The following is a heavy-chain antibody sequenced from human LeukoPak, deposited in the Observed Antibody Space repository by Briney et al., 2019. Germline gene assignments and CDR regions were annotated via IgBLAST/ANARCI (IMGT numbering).Heavy chain of an antibody. V-gene: IGHV1-18*01. CDR1: GYTFTSYG. CDR2: ISAYNGNT. Sequence: EASVNVSCKASGYTFTSYGISWVRQAPGQGLEWMGWISAYNGNTNYAQKLQGRVTMTTDTSTSTAYMELRSLRSDDTAVYYCARSTGGSSWYNLDYWGQGTLVTVSS. CDR3: ARSTGGSSWYNLDY. D-gene: IGHD6-13*01. J-gene: IGHJ4*02.